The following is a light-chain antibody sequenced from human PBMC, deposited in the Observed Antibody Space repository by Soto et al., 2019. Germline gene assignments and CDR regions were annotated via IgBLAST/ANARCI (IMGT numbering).Light chain of an antibody. J-gene: IGKJ1*01. CDR2: DAS. CDR1: QSIGYY. CDR3: QQRGNWPPTWT. Sequence: EIVLTQSPATLSLSPGDRATLSCRSSQSIGYYLAWYQEKPGQAPRLLIXDASIRATGIPARFSGSWSGTDFTLTINGLEPEDSAVYYCQQRGNWPPTWTFGQGTKVDIK. V-gene: IGKV3-11*01.